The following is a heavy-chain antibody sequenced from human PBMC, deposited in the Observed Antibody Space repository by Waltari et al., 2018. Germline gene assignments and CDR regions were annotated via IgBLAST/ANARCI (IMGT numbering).Heavy chain of an antibody. D-gene: IGHD6-13*01. V-gene: IGHV3-7*01. CDR3: ARGGVAAAAHYYYYGMDV. Sequence: EVQLVESGGGLVQPGGSLRLSCAASGFTFSSYWMSWVRQAPGTGLEWVANIKQDGSEKYYGDSVKGRFTISRDNAKNSLYLQMNSLRAEDTAVYYCARGGVAAAAHYYYYGMDVWGQGTTVTVSS. CDR2: IKQDGSEK. J-gene: IGHJ6*02. CDR1: GFTFSSYW.